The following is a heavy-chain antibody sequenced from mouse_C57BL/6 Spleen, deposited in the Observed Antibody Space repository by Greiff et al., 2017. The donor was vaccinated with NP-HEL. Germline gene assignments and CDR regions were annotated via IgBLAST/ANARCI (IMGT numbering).Heavy chain of an antibody. J-gene: IGHJ2*01. CDR3: ARYKGWARSYYFDY. D-gene: IGHD3-1*01. V-gene: IGHV7-3*01. Sequence: EVKLMESGGGLVQPGGSLSLSCAASGFTFTDYYMSWVRQPPGKALEWLGFIRNKANGYTTEYSASVKGRFTISRDNSQSILYLQMNALRAEDSATYYCARYKGWARSYYFDYWGQGTTLTVSS. CDR2: IRNKANGYTT. CDR1: GFTFTDYY.